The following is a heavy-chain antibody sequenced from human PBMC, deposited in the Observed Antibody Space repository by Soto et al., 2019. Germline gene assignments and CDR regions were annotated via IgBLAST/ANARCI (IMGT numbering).Heavy chain of an antibody. D-gene: IGHD2-21*01. V-gene: IGHV3-23*01. CDR2: IGTSGTPT. Sequence: VGSLRLSCIASGFTFRNYAMAWVRQAPGEDLEWVSAIGTSGTPTLYADSVKSRFSISRDDSRNTVSLQMNSLGVEDTATYYCTRILWSSRRDALDIWGQGTTVNVSS. CDR3: TRILWSSRRDALDI. CDR1: GFTFRNYA. J-gene: IGHJ6*02.